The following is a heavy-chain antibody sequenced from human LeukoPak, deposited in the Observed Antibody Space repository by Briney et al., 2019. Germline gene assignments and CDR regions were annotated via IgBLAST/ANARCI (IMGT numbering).Heavy chain of an antibody. CDR3: AKEGDSSGWCTHFDY. CDR2: ISGSGGST. Sequence: WGSLRLSCAASGFTFSSYSMSWVRQAPGKGLEWVSAISGSGGSTYYADSVKGRFTISRDNSKNTLYLQMNSLRAEDTAVYYCAKEGDSSGWCTHFDYWGQGTLVTVSS. V-gene: IGHV3-23*01. D-gene: IGHD6-19*01. CDR1: GFTFSSYS. J-gene: IGHJ4*02.